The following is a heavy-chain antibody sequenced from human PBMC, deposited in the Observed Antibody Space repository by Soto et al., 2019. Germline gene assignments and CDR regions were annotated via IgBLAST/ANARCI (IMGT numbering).Heavy chain of an antibody. CDR2: IDHDGST. J-gene: IGHJ4*02. Sequence: EVQLVESGGGLVQPGGSLRLSCAASGFTFSNYWMHWVRQAPGKGLAWVARIDHDGSTGYAGSVRGRFTVSRDNAESMLYLQMNSLRDDDTALYYCVRDSHGDYWGQGTLVTVSS. CDR1: GFTFSNYW. CDR3: VRDSHGDY. V-gene: IGHV3-74*01.